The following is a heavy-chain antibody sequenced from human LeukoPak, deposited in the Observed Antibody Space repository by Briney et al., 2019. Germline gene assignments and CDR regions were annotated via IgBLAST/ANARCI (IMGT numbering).Heavy chain of an antibody. CDR2: ISGSSTYI. V-gene: IGHV3-21*04. D-gene: IGHD3-10*01. CDR3: ARRRVTVVRGVDITSYYFDY. J-gene: IGHJ4*02. Sequence: PGGSLRLSCAASGFTFSSYSMNWVRQAPGKGLEWVSSISGSSTYIYYTDSVKGRFTISRDNAKNSLYLQMNSLRAEDTALYYCARRRVTVVRGVDITSYYFDYWGQGTLVTVSS. CDR1: GFTFSSYS.